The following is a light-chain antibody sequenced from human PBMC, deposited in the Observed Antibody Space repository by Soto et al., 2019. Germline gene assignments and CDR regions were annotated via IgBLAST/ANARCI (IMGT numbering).Light chain of an antibody. CDR2: KAS. Sequence: DVQITQTPSSLSASVGDRVTLTCRASQSIGNWLAWYQQKPGKAPKLLIYKASSLESGVPTRFSGSGSGTDFTLTISSLQNEDFATYYCQQYKSYVFGPGTKVDIK. J-gene: IGKJ3*01. V-gene: IGKV1-5*03. CDR1: QSIGNW. CDR3: QQYKSYV.